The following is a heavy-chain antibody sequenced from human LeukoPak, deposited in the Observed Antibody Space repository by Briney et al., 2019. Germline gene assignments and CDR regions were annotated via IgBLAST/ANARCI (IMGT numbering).Heavy chain of an antibody. CDR1: GGSISSSSYY. J-gene: IGHJ5*02. Sequence: SETLSLTCTVSGGSISSSSYYWGWIRQPPGKGLEWIGSIYYSGSTYYNPSLKSRVTISVDTSKNQFSLKLSSVTAADTAVYYCARGDYYDSSGYYLGPNWFDPWGQGTLVTVSS. CDR3: ARGDYYDSSGYYLGPNWFDP. CDR2: IYYSGST. D-gene: IGHD3-22*01. V-gene: IGHV4-39*01.